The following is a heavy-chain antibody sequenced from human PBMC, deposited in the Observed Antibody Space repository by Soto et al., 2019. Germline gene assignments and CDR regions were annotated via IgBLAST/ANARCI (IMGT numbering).Heavy chain of an antibody. V-gene: IGHV3-7*03. CDR2: IKQDGSEK. Sequence: EVQLVESGGGLVQPGGSLRLSCAASGFTFSNYWMSWVRQAPGKGLEWVANIKQDGSEKYYVDSVKGRFSISRDNAKNSLYLQMNSLRAEDTAVYYCARDKAYGDSEVYWGQGTLVTVSS. J-gene: IGHJ4*02. CDR3: ARDKAYGDSEVY. D-gene: IGHD4-17*01. CDR1: GFTFSNYW.